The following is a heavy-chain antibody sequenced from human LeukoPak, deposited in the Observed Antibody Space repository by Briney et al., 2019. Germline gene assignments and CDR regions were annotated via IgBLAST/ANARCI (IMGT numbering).Heavy chain of an antibody. CDR2: ISAYNGNT. J-gene: IGHJ3*02. D-gene: IGHD5-24*01. CDR3: ARVKDGSNQDAFDI. V-gene: IGHV1-18*01. Sequence: ASVKVSCKASGYTFTSYGISWVRQAPGQGLEWMGWISAYNGNTNYAQKLQGRVTMTTDTSTSTAYMELRSLRSDDTAVYYCARVKDGSNQDAFDIWGQGTMVSVSS. CDR1: GYTFTSYG.